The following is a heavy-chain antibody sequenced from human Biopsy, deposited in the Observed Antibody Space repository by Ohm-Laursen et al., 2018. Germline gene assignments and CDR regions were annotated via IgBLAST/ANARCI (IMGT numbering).Heavy chain of an antibody. V-gene: IGHV4-59*12. CDR3: AKDRYNYTPIGGFSMDV. J-gene: IGHJ6*02. CDR1: GGSISGSS. CDR2: ISYSRDT. Sequence: SETLSLTCTVSGGSISGSSWSWIRQAPGKGLEWIGYISYSRDTNYNPSLKSRITISVDTSKNQFSLKLNSVTAADTAVYYCAKDRYNYTPIGGFSMDVWGQGTTVTVSS. D-gene: IGHD5-18*01.